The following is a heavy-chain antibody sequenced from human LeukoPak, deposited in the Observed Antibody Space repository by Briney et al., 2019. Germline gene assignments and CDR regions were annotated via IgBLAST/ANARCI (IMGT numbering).Heavy chain of an antibody. J-gene: IGHJ6*03. D-gene: IGHD5-12*01. CDR2: ISSSSYI. CDR3: ARDALVEGWLRPYYYYYYYMDV. Sequence: GGSLRLSCAASGFTFSSYSMNWVRQAPGKGLEWVSSISSSSYIYYADSVKGRFTISRDNAKNSLYLQMNSLRAEDTAVYYCARDALVEGWLRPYYYYYYYMDVWGKGTTVTVSS. CDR1: GFTFSSYS. V-gene: IGHV3-21*01.